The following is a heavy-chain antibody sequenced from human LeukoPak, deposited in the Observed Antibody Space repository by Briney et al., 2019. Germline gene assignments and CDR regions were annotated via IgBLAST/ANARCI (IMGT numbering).Heavy chain of an antibody. V-gene: IGHV4-39*01. Sequence: SETLSLTCTVSGGAISSRSYYWGWIRPPPGKGLEWIGSIYYSGSTDYNPSLKSRVTISVDTSKNQFSLKLSSVTAADTAVYYCARHRGGYVDYWGQGTLVTVSS. D-gene: IGHD3-10*01. J-gene: IGHJ4*02. CDR1: GGAISSRSYY. CDR2: IYYSGST. CDR3: ARHRGGYVDY.